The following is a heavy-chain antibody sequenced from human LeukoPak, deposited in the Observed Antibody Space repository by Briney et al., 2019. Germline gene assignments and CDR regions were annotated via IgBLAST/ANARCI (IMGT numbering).Heavy chain of an antibody. V-gene: IGHV3-21*01. D-gene: IGHD3-22*01. J-gene: IGHJ3*02. Sequence: GGSLRLSCAASGSTFSSYSMNWVRQAPGKGLEWVSSISSSSSYIYYADSVKGRFTISRDNAKNSLYLQMNSLRAEDTAVYYCARVGYYDSSGYCAFDIWGQGTMVTVSS. CDR2: ISSSSSYI. CDR1: GSTFSSYS. CDR3: ARVGYYDSSGYCAFDI.